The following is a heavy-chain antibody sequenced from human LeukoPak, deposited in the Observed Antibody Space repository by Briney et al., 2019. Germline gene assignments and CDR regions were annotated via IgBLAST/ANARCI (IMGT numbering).Heavy chain of an antibody. CDR1: GFTFSSYW. J-gene: IGHJ4*02. Sequence: GGSLRLSCAASGFTFSSYWMHWVRQAPGKGLVWVSRINNDGSTTSYADSVKGRFTISRDNAKNTLYLQMNSLRVGDTAVYYCARDPTMYYYDSRPDYWGQGTLVTVSS. D-gene: IGHD3-22*01. V-gene: IGHV3-74*01. CDR2: INNDGSTT. CDR3: ARDPTMYYYDSRPDY.